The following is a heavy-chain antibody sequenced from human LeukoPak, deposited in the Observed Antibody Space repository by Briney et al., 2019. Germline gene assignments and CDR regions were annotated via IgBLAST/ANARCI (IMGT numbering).Heavy chain of an antibody. J-gene: IGHJ4*02. Sequence: SETLSLTCTVSGYSISSGYYWSWIRQPPGKGLEWIGEINHSGSTNYNPSLKSRVTISVDTSKNQFSLKLSSVTAADTAVYYCARGGKGYYDFWSGYYPSYFDYWGQGTLVTVSS. CDR3: ARGGKGYYDFWSGYYPSYFDY. V-gene: IGHV4-38-2*02. CDR1: GYSISSGYY. CDR2: INHSGST. D-gene: IGHD3-3*01.